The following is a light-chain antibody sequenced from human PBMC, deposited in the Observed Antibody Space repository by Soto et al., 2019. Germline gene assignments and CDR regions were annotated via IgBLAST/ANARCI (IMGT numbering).Light chain of an antibody. V-gene: IGKV3-20*01. CDR2: GAS. Sequence: EIVLTQSPGTLSLSPGERATLSCRASQSVSLNYLAWYQQKPGQTPRLLIYGASSRATGIPDRFSGSGSGTDFTLTIGRLEPEDFAVYYCQQYGSAPYSFGQGTKAEIK. CDR3: QQYGSAPYS. J-gene: IGKJ2*03. CDR1: QSVSLNY.